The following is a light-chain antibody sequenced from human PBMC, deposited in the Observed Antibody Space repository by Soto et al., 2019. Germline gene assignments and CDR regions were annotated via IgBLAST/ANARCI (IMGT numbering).Light chain of an antibody. Sequence: QSVLTQPASVSGSPGQSITISCTGTSSDVCGYNYVSWYQQHPGKAPKLMIYDVSNRPSGVSNRFSGSKSGNTASLTISGLQAEEEAEYYCSSYTSSSTLAYVFGTGTKVTVL. V-gene: IGLV2-14*01. CDR2: DVS. CDR3: SSYTSSSTLAYV. CDR1: SSDVCGYNY. J-gene: IGLJ1*01.